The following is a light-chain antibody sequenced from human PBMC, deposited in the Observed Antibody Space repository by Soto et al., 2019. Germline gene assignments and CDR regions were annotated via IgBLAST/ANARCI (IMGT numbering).Light chain of an antibody. CDR3: QQYGASPWT. Sequence: EIVFTQAPGTLSFSPGERATLSCRASQSVSGSYLAWYQQKPGQAPRLLIYGASSRATGIPDRFSGSASGTDFSLTITRLEPEDFAMYYCQQYGASPWTFGQGTKVDIK. CDR2: GAS. CDR1: QSVSGSY. V-gene: IGKV3-20*01. J-gene: IGKJ1*01.